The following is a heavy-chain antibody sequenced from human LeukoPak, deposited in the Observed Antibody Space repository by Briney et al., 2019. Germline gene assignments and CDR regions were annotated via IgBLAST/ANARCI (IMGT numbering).Heavy chain of an antibody. CDR3: ARSQEQKLTRMFDW. J-gene: IGHJ4*02. Sequence: GGSLRHSCTASGFTFRSYEMDWVRQAPGKGLEWVSYISSSGSTIYYADSVKGRFTISRDNAKNSLYLQMNSLRAEDTTIYYCARSQEQKLTRMFDWWGEGPLVTVSS. D-gene: IGHD6-13*01. V-gene: IGHV3-48*03. CDR1: GFTFRSYE. CDR2: ISSSGSTI.